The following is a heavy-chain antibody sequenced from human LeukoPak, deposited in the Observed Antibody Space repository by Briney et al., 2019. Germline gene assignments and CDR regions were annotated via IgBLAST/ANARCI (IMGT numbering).Heavy chain of an antibody. CDR1: GYTITSYD. CDR2: MNPNSGNT. Sequence: GASVKVSCKASGYTITSYDINWVRQATGQGLEWMGWMNPNSGNTGYAQKFQGRVTITRNTSISTAYMELSSLRSEDTAVYYCARRYYYYYMDVWGKGTTVTVSS. CDR3: ARRYYYYYMDV. V-gene: IGHV1-8*03. J-gene: IGHJ6*03.